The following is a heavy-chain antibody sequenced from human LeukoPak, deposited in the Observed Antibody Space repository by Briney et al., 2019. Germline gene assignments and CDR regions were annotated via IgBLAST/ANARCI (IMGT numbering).Heavy chain of an antibody. CDR3: ARLYCSSTSCRHPLISDPYMDV. Sequence: GESLKISCQGFGYSSTKYWNGWVRQMPGKGLEGIGINYPGDSDTRHSTSFQDQVTISAHKSISTAYLQWSSLKASDTAMYYCARLYCSSTSCRHPLISDPYMDVWGKGTTVTVYS. D-gene: IGHD2-2*01. V-gene: IGHV5-51*01. CDR1: GYSSTKYW. J-gene: IGHJ6*03. CDR2: NYPGDSDT.